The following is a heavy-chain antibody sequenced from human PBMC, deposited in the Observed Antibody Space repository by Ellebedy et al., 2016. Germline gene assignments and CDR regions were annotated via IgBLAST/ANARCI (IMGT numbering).Heavy chain of an antibody. CDR2: INPSGGST. D-gene: IGHD5-24*01. J-gene: IGHJ6*02. V-gene: IGHV1-46*01. CDR1: GFTFTGYY. CDR3: ARPQLMGYYYYGMDV. Sequence: ASVKVSCKASGFTFTGYYMHWVRQAPGQGLEWMGIINPSGGSTSYAQKFQGRVTMTRDTSTSTVYMELSSLRSEDTAVYYCARPQLMGYYYYGMDVWGQGTTVTVSS.